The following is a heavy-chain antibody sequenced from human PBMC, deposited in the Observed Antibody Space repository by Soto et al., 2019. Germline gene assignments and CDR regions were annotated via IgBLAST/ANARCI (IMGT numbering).Heavy chain of an antibody. V-gene: IGHV3-48*04. CDR1: GFTFSSFS. CDR2: IRSSDRTI. J-gene: IGHJ4*02. D-gene: IGHD1-1*01. CDR3: ARDWTYAFDY. Sequence: GGSLRLSCAASGFTFSSFSMNWVRQAPGKGLEWIAYIRSSDRTIYYADFVKGRFTVSRDDANKSLYLQMNSLRAEDTAMYFCARDWTYAFDYWGQGTLVTVSS.